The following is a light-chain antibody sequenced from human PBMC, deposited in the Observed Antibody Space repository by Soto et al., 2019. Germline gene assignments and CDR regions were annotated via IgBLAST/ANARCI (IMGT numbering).Light chain of an antibody. J-gene: IGKJ2*01. CDR3: QQYYTAPYT. CDR1: QSLLYRSDNKNY. V-gene: IGKV4-1*01. Sequence: DIVMTQSPDSLAVSLGERATINCKSSQSLLYRSDNKNYLAWYQQKPGQPPKLLIYWASTRESGVPDRFSGSGSGTAFTLTISSLQAADVAVYYCQQYYTAPYTFGQGTKLEIK. CDR2: WAS.